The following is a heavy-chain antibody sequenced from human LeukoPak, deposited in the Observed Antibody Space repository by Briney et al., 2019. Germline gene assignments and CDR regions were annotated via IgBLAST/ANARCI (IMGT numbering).Heavy chain of an antibody. J-gene: IGHJ5*02. CDR1: GGSFSGYY. Sequence: SETLSLTCAVYGGSFSGYYWSWIRQPPGKGLEWIGEINHSGSTNYNPSLKSRVTISVDTSKNQFSLKLSSVTAADTAVYYCARVERYFHWFDPWGQGTLVTVSS. CDR3: ARVERYFHWFDP. CDR2: INHSGST. D-gene: IGHD3-9*01. V-gene: IGHV4-34*01.